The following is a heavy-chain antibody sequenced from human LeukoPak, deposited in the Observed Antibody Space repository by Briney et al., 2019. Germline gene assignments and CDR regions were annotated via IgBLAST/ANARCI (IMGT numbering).Heavy chain of an antibody. J-gene: IGHJ3*02. CDR3: ARRGAVASFPRGDAFDI. Sequence: SETLSLTCTVSGGSISSYYWSWIRQPPGKGLEWIGYIYYSGSTNYNPSLKSRVTISVDTSKNQFSLKLSSVTAADTAVYYCARRGAVASFPRGDAFDIWGQGTMVAVSS. CDR1: GGSISSYY. V-gene: IGHV4-59*08. D-gene: IGHD6-19*01. CDR2: IYYSGST.